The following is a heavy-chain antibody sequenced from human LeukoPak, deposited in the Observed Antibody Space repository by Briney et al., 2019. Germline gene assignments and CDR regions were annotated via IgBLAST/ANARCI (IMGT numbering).Heavy chain of an antibody. J-gene: IGHJ3*02. CDR1: GGSISSSSYY. CDR2: IYYSGST. Sequence: RSSETLSLTCTVSGGSISSSSYYWGWIRQPPGKGLEWIGGIYYSGSTYYNPSLKSRVTISVDTSKNQFSLKLSSVTAADTAVYYCARVSGDFWSGFNAFDIWGQGTMVTVSS. V-gene: IGHV4-39*07. D-gene: IGHD3-3*01. CDR3: ARVSGDFWSGFNAFDI.